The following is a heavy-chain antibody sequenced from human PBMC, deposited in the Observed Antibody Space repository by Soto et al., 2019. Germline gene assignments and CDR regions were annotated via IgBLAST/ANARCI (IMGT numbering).Heavy chain of an antibody. V-gene: IGHV1-3*01. D-gene: IGHD3-3*01. J-gene: IGHJ6*02. Sequence: ASVNGSCKPSGYTLTSYSIHWVRQAPGQRLECMGWINAGNGNTKYSQKFHGRVTITRDTSASTAYMDLSSLRSEDTAVYYCARDMDFWSGYFPSYYYYGMDVWGQGTTVTVSS. CDR3: ARDMDFWSGYFPSYYYYGMDV. CDR1: GYTLTSYS. CDR2: INAGNGNT.